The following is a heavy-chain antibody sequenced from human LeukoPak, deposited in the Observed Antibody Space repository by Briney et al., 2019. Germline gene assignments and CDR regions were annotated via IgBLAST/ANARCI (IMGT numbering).Heavy chain of an antibody. CDR2: INPNSGGT. D-gene: IGHD6-6*01. V-gene: IGHV1-2*02. Sequence: ASVKVSCKASGYTFTGYYMHWVRQAPGQGLEWMGWINPNSGGTNYAQKFQGRVTMTRDTSISTAYMEVSRLTSDDTAVYYCARGAPRLAAPPGVDYWGQGTLVTVSS. CDR3: ARGAPRLAAPPGVDY. CDR1: GYTFTGYY. J-gene: IGHJ4*02.